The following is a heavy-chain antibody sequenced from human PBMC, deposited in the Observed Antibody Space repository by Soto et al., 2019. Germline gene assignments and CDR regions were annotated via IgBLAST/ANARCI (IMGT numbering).Heavy chain of an antibody. V-gene: IGHV4-31*03. CDR3: ARGLGYCSSTSCFGEAARPNNYFDY. Sequence: QVQLQESGPGLVKPSQTLSLTCTVSGGSITSGGYYWSWIRQHPGKGLEGIGYINYSGSTYYNPSLTSRVTISVDTSKNQFSLKLSSVTAADTAVYYCARGLGYCSSTSCFGEAARPNNYFDYWGQGTLVTVSS. CDR2: INYSGST. CDR1: GGSITSGGYY. D-gene: IGHD2-2*01. J-gene: IGHJ4*02.